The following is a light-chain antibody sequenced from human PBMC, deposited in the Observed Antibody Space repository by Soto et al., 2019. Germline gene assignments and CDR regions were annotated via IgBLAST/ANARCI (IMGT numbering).Light chain of an antibody. CDR1: QSVSSSY. J-gene: IGKJ1*01. CDR3: QQYGDSSWT. V-gene: IGKV3-20*01. CDR2: GAS. Sequence: EIVLTQSPGTLSLSPGERATLSCRASQSVSSSYLAWCQQKPGQAPRLLIYGASSRATGIPDRFSGSGSGTDFTLTIDRLEPEDFAVYYCQQYGDSSWTCGQGTKVEIK.